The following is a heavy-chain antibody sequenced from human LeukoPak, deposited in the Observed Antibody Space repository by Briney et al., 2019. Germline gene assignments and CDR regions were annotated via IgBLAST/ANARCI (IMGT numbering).Heavy chain of an antibody. J-gene: IGHJ4*02. CDR1: GSTFSRYW. CDR3: TTGQSRYCSSTSCYQKGFDY. CDR2: IKSKTDGGTT. Sequence: GGSLRLSCAASGSTFSRYWMSWVRQAPGKGLEWVGRIKSKTDGGTTDYAAPVKGRFTISRDDSKNTLYLQMNSLKTEDTAVYYCTTGQSRYCSSTSCYQKGFDYWGQGTLVTVSS. V-gene: IGHV3-15*01. D-gene: IGHD2-2*01.